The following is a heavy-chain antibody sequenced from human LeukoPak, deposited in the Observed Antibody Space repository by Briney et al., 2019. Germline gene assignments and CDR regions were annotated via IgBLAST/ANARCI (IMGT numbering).Heavy chain of an antibody. D-gene: IGHD3-10*01. J-gene: IGHJ4*02. CDR3: ARSGPYYYGLGSAMYSFDY. CDR1: GYSVSSGYY. CDR2: IYHSGTT. V-gene: IGHV4-38-2*02. Sequence: SDTLSLTCTVSGYSVSSGYYWGWIRQPPGKGLEWLGSIYHSGTTYYNPSLKSRVTISVRTSRNQFSLKLSSVTAADTAVYYCARSGPYYYGLGSAMYSFDYWGQGTLVTVSS.